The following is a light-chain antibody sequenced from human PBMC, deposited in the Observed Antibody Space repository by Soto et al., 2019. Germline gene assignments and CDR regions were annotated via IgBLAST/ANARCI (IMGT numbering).Light chain of an antibody. V-gene: IGLV2-23*01. CDR3: CSYAGSSTSIVV. CDR2: EGS. Sequence: QSALTQPDSVYGSPGQSITIFCTGTSSDVGSYNLVSWYQQHPGKAPKLMIYEGSKRPSGVSNRFSGYKSGNTASLTISGLQAEDEADYYCCSYAGSSTSIVVFGGGTKVTVL. J-gene: IGLJ2*01. CDR1: SSDVGSYNL.